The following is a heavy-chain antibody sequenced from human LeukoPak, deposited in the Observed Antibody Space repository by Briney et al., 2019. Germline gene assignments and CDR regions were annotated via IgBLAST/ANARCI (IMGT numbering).Heavy chain of an antibody. CDR1: GFSFSSTW. Sequence: PGGSLRLSCAASGFSFSSTWMHWVRQVPGKGLEWISRINSDGSSTIYADSVKGRFTISRDNTKNTLYLQMNSLRAEDTAVYYCAREDYGDYDRDFDYWGQGTLVTVSS. CDR2: INSDGSST. V-gene: IGHV3-74*01. CDR3: AREDYGDYDRDFDY. D-gene: IGHD4-17*01. J-gene: IGHJ4*02.